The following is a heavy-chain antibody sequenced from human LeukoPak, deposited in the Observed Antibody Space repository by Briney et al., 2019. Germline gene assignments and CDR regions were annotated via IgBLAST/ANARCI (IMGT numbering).Heavy chain of an antibody. CDR1: AFTFSSYS. V-gene: IGHV3-21*01. J-gene: IGHJ5*02. CDR2: ISSSSSYI. Sequence: GGSLRLSCAASAFTFSSYSMNWVRQPPGKGLEWVSSISSSSSYIYYADSVKGQFTISRDNAKNSLYLQMNSLRAEDTAVYYCARDIAVAGWSLSWFDPWGQGTLVTVSS. D-gene: IGHD6-19*01. CDR3: ARDIAVAGWSLSWFDP.